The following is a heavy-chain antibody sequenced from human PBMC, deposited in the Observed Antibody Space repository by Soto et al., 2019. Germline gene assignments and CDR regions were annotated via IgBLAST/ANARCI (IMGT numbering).Heavy chain of an antibody. CDR2: IYPGDSDT. V-gene: IGHV5-51*01. J-gene: IGHJ6*02. Sequence: GASLKISCKGSGYSFTSYWIGWVRQMPGKGLEWIGIIYPGDSDTRYSPSFQGQVTISADKSISTAYLQWSSLKASDTAMYYCAREMATIDYYYGMDVWGQGTTVTVSS. D-gene: IGHD5-12*01. CDR1: GYSFTSYW. CDR3: AREMATIDYYYGMDV.